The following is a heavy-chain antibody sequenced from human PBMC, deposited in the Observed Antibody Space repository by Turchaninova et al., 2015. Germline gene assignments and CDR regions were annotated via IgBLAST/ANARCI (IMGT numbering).Heavy chain of an antibody. CDR2: SYYIGRT. CDR1: GGSISSSSYD. D-gene: IGHD4-11*01. Sequence: QLQLQESGPGLVKPSETLSLTCTVSGGSISSSSYDWGWFRHPAGQGLEWIESSYYIGRTYYNPSLKSRVSRSVDTSKNHFSLKLSSVTAADTAVYYCARHRLHGWFDPWGQGTLVTVSS. CDR3: ARHRLHGWFDP. J-gene: IGHJ5*02. V-gene: IGHV4-39*01.